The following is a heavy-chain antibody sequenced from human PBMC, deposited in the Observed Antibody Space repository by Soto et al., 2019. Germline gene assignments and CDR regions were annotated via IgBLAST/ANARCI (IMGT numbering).Heavy chain of an antibody. Sequence: GGSLRLSCAASGFTFSSYAMHWVRQAPGKGLEWVAVISYDGSNKYYADSVKGRFTISRDNSKNTLYLQMNSLRAEDTAVYYCASGGITIFGVVIILDYYFGMDVWGQGTTVTVSS. CDR1: GFTFSSYA. D-gene: IGHD3-3*01. J-gene: IGHJ6*02. CDR2: ISYDGSNK. CDR3: ASGGITIFGVVIILDYYFGMDV. V-gene: IGHV3-30-3*01.